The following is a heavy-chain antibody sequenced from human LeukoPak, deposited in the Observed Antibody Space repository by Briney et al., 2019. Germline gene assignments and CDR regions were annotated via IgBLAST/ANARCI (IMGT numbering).Heavy chain of an antibody. CDR2: IYYTGST. D-gene: IGHD3-3*01. Sequence: PSETLSLTCTVSGGSINGYYWSWIRQSPGKGLESLGYIYYTGSTNYNPSLKSRVTISLDTSKSQFSLKVRYVTAADTAVYYCARGLNDSWTGENYWGQGTLVTVSS. CDR3: ARGLNDSWTGENY. J-gene: IGHJ4*02. V-gene: IGHV4-59*12. CDR1: GGSINGYY.